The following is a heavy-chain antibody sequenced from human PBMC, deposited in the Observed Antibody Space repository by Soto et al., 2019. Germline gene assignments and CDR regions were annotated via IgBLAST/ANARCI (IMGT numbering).Heavy chain of an antibody. V-gene: IGHV3-21*01. CDR3: ARGLEWPNYMDV. D-gene: IGHD3-3*01. J-gene: IGHJ6*03. CDR2: ISSSSSYI. CDR1: GFTFSSYS. Sequence: GGSLRLSCAASGFTFSSYSMNWVRQAPGKGLEWVSPISSSSSYINYADSLQGRFTISRDNARNSLYLQMNSLRAEDTAVYYCARGLEWPNYMDVWGKGTTVTVSS.